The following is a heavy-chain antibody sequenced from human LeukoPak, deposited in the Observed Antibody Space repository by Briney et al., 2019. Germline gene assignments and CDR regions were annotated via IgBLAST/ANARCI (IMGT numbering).Heavy chain of an antibody. CDR3: ARVAQSKYSSSNYYYYYMDV. CDR1: GFTFSSHG. D-gene: IGHD6-6*01. J-gene: IGHJ6*03. CDR2: LRYEGSNK. Sequence: GGSLRLSCAASGFTFSSHGMHWVRQDPGKGLEWVAVLRYEGSNKYYADSVKGLFTISRDNSKNTLYLQMNSLRAEDTAVYYCARVAQSKYSSSNYYYYYMDVWGKGTTVTVSS. V-gene: IGHV3-33*01.